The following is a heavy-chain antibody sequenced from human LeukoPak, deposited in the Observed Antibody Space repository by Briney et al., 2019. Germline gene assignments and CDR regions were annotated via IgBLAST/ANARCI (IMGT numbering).Heavy chain of an antibody. CDR3: ARHESYYYGSGSYQGEFDY. CDR2: IYPGDSDT. J-gene: IGHJ4*02. D-gene: IGHD3-10*01. V-gene: IGHV5-51*01. Sequence: GESLKISCKGSGYSFTSYWIGWVRRMPGKGLEWMGIIYPGDSDTRYSPSFQGQVTISADKSISTAYLQWSSLKASDTAMYYCARHESYYYGSGSYQGEFDYWGQGTLVTVSS. CDR1: GYSFTSYW.